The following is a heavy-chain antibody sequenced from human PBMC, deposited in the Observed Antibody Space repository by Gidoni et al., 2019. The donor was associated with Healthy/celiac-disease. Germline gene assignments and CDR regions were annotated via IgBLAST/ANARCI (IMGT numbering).Heavy chain of an antibody. CDR2: ISWNSGSI. V-gene: IGHV3-9*01. J-gene: IGHJ6*02. D-gene: IGHD4-4*01. Sequence: CTASGFTFDDYAMHWVRQAPGKGLEWVSGISWNSGSIGYADSVKGRFTISRDNAKNSLYLQMNSLRAEDTALYYCAKDMGADYSNYYLNYGMDVWGQGTTVTVSS. CDR1: GFTFDDYA. CDR3: AKDMGADYSNYYLNYGMDV.